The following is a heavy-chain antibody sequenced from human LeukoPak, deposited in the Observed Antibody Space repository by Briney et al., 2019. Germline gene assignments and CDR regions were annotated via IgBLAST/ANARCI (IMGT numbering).Heavy chain of an antibody. CDR1: GGTFSSYA. CDR2: IIPIFGTA. J-gene: IGHJ5*02. CDR3: ARCGSGVENWFDP. D-gene: IGHD6-25*01. Sequence: SVKVSCKASGGTFSSYAISWVRQAPGQGLEWMGGIIPIFGTANYAQKFQGRVTITADESTSTAYVELSSLRSEDTAVYYCARCGSGVENWFDPWGQGTLVTVSS. V-gene: IGHV1-69*13.